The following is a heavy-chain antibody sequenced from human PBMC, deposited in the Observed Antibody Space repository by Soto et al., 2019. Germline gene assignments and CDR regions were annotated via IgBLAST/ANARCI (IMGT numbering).Heavy chain of an antibody. CDR3: ARANCSGSSCYPFDY. CDR2: INHSGST. D-gene: IGHD2-15*01. CDR1: GGSFSGYY. Sequence: QMQLQQWGAGLLKPSETLSLTCAVYGGSFSGYYWSWIRQPPGKGLEWIGEINHSGSTNYNPSLKRRVTISVDTSKNQFSLKLSSVTAADTAVYYCARANCSGSSCYPFDYWGQGTLVTVSS. V-gene: IGHV4-34*01. J-gene: IGHJ4*02.